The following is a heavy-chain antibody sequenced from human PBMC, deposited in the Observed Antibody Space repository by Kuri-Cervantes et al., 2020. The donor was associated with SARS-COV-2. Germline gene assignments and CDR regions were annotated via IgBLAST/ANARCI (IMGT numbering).Heavy chain of an antibody. J-gene: IGHJ6*02. Sequence: GESLKISCAASGFTFSSYWMHWVRQAPGKGLVWVSRINSDGSSTSYADSVKGRFTISRDNAKNTLYLQMNSLRAEDTAVYYCARDYYDFWSGYYVPYYYYYYGMDVWGQGTTVTVSS. D-gene: IGHD3-3*01. CDR2: INSDGSST. CDR1: GFTFSSYW. CDR3: ARDYYDFWSGYYVPYYYYYYGMDV. V-gene: IGHV3-74*01.